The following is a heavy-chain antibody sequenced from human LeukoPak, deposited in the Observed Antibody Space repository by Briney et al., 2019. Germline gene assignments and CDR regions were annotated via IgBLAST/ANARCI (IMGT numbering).Heavy chain of an antibody. V-gene: IGHV3-33*06. D-gene: IGHD3-10*01. J-gene: IGHJ4*02. CDR1: GFTFSSHG. CDR3: AKGPMVRGVIPGTDY. CDR2: IWYDGSKN. Sequence: GGSLRLSCAASGFTFSSHGMHWVRQAPGKGLEWVGLIWYDGSKNYYGDFVEGRFTISRDNSKNTLYLEMHSLRAEDTAVYYCAKGPMVRGVIPGTDYWGQGTLVTVAS.